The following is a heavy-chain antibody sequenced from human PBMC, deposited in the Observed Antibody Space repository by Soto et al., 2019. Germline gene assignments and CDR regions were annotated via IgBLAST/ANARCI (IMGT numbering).Heavy chain of an antibody. CDR1: GGTFSSHA. D-gene: IGHD3-3*01. CDR3: ASGRGGGYDFWSGSFDY. CDR2: IIPMIDTA. V-gene: IGHV1-69*01. Sequence: QVQLVQSGAEVKKPGSSVKVSCKASGGTFSSHAISWVRQAPGQGLEWMGGIIPMIDTANYEQKFQGRVTITADESTSTAYMELSSLRSEDTAVYYCASGRGGGYDFWSGSFDYWGQGTLVTVSS. J-gene: IGHJ4*02.